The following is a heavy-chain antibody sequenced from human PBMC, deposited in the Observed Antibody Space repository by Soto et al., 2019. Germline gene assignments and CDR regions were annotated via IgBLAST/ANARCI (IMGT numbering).Heavy chain of an antibody. CDR3: ARKHYYDSLSWYFDL. CDR2: IYHSGST. V-gene: IGHV4-30-2*01. D-gene: IGHD3-22*01. J-gene: IGHJ2*01. Sequence: TLSLTCAVSGGSISSGGYSWSWIRQPPGKGLEWIGYIYHSGSTNYNPSLKSRVTISVDTSKNQFSLKLSSVTAADTAVYYCARKHYYDSLSWYFDLWGRGTLVTVSS. CDR1: GGSISSGGYS.